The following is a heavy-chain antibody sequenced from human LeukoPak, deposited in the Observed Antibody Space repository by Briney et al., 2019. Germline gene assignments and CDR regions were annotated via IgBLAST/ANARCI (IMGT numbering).Heavy chain of an antibody. Sequence: ASVKVSCKASGGTFSSYAISWVRQAPGQGLEWMGGIIPIFGTANYAQKFQGRVTITADESTSTAYMELSSLRSEDTAVYYCARVLTSLSGSYFFDYWGQGTLVTVSS. CDR1: GGTFSSYA. CDR3: ARVLTSLSGSYFFDY. J-gene: IGHJ4*02. D-gene: IGHD3-22*01. V-gene: IGHV1-69*01. CDR2: IIPIFGTA.